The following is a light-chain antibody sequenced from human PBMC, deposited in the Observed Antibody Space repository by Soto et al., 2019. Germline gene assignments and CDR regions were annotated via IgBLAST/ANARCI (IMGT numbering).Light chain of an antibody. Sequence: QSVLTQPASVSGSPGQSVTISCTGTSSDVGAYNYVSWYQQHPGKAPKLMIYGVSNRPSGVSNRFSGSKSGNTASLSISGLQAEDEADYYCSSHTNISPYVFGTGTKVTVL. CDR1: SSDVGAYNY. J-gene: IGLJ1*01. CDR2: GVS. V-gene: IGLV2-14*01. CDR3: SSHTNISPYV.